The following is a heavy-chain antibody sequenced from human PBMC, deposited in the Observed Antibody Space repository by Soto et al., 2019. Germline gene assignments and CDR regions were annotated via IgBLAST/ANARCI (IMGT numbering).Heavy chain of an antibody. J-gene: IGHJ6*02. Sequence: GGSLRLSCAASGFTFSGSAMHWVRQASGKGLEWVGRIRSKANSYATAYTASVKGRFTISRDDSKNTAYLQMNSLKTEDTAVYYCTRKRGFLEWLLYPDYGMDVWGQGTTVTVSS. CDR2: IRSKANSYAT. V-gene: IGHV3-73*01. CDR3: TRKRGFLEWLLYPDYGMDV. D-gene: IGHD3-3*01. CDR1: GFTFSGSA.